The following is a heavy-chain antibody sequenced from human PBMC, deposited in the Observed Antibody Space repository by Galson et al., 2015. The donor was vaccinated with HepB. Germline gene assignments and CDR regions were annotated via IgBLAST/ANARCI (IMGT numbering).Heavy chain of an antibody. J-gene: IGHJ6*03. CDR3: ARDAQLWGPYYYYYMDV. D-gene: IGHD5-18*01. CDR2: IKQDGSEK. V-gene: IGHV3-7*01. Sequence: SLRLSCAASGFTFSSYWMSWVRQAPGKGLEWVANIKQDGSEKYYVDSVKGRFTISRDNAKNSLYLQMNSLRAEDTAVYYCARDAQLWGPYYYYYMDVWGKGTTVTVSS. CDR1: GFTFSSYW.